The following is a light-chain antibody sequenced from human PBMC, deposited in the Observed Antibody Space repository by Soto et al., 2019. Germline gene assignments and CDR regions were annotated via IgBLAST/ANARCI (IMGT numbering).Light chain of an antibody. CDR1: ANVNGH. Sequence: IQMTQSPNTLSVSVGDSVSITCRASANVNGHLAWYQQRPGKAPKLLIYEASILESGVPSRFSGSGYGTEFTLTINGLLPQDFVTYYCQQYNNWPSFGQGTKV. CDR3: QQYNNWPS. V-gene: IGKV1-5*03. J-gene: IGKJ1*01. CDR2: EAS.